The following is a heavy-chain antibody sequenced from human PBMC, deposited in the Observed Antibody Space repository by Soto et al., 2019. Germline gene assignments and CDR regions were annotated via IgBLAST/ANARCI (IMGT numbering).Heavy chain of an antibody. CDR2: IYATGTT. D-gene: IGHD1-1*01. CDR3: VRDGTKTLRDWFDP. V-gene: IGHV4-4*07. CDR1: GASISGYY. J-gene: IGHJ5*02. Sequence: SETQSLTCTVSGASISGYYWSWIRKSAGKGLEWIGRIYATGTTDYNPSLKSRVMMSVDTSKKQFSLKLRSVTAADTAVYYCVRDGTKTLRDWFDPWGQGISVTVSS.